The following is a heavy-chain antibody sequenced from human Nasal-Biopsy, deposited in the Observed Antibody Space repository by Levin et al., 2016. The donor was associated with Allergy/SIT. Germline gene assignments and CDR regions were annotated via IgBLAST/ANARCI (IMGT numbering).Heavy chain of an antibody. CDR1: GGTFNSYG. J-gene: IGHJ6*02. CDR3: ARVIRPITIFGLPLNV. V-gene: IGHV1-69*13. D-gene: IGHD3/OR15-3a*01. Sequence: SVKVSCKASGGTFNSYGINWVRQAPGQGLEWMGGIIPLIGGGEYGQKFQGRVSITADEHTNTAYLELSRLRSEDTAVYYCARVIRPITIFGLPLNVWGQGTTVTVSS. CDR2: IIPLIGGG.